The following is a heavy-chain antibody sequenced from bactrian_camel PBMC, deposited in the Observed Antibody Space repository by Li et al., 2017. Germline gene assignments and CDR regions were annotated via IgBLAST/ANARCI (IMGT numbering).Heavy chain of an antibody. J-gene: IGHJ4*01. D-gene: IGHD6*01. V-gene: IGHV3S54*01. CDR3: AADFWRGRDWYSQGPRF. CDR1: QPSYSRYS. CDR2: TYNPGGST. Sequence: HVQLVESGGGSVQAGGSLRLSCVASQPSYSRYSMGWFRQTPGKQREGVAGTYNPGGSTYYGDSVKGCFTFSQENEHRLYLQMDNLKPEDTATYYCAADFWRGRDWYSQGPRFGGQGTQVTVS.